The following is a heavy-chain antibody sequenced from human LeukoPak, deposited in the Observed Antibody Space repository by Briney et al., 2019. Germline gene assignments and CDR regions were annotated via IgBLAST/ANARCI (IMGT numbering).Heavy chain of an antibody. CDR3: ARDSRRGVKFDP. D-gene: IGHD2-8*01. V-gene: IGHV4-61*02. J-gene: IGHJ5*02. CDR1: GYSISSGYY. CDR2: IYTSGST. Sequence: SETLSLTCAVSGYSISSGYYWSWIRQPAGKGLEWIGRIYTSGSTNYNPSLKSRVTISVDTSKNQFSLKLSSVTAADTAVYYCARDSRRGVKFDPWGQGTLVTVSS.